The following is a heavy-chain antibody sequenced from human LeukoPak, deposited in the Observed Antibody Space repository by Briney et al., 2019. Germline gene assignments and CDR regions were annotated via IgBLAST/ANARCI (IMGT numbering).Heavy chain of an antibody. J-gene: IGHJ5*02. CDR3: ARGKVVVVPASWFDP. CDR1: GYTFTGYY. V-gene: IGHV1-2*02. CDR2: INPNSGGT. Sequence: VSVKVSCKASGYTFTGYYMHWVRQAPGQGLEWMGWINPNSGGTNYAQKFQGRVTMTRDTSISTAYMELSRLRSDDTAVYYCARGKVVVVPASWFDPWGQGTLVTVSS. D-gene: IGHD2-2*01.